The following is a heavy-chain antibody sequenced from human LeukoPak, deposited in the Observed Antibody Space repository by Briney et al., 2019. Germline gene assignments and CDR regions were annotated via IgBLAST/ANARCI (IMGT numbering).Heavy chain of an antibody. CDR3: ASHGGIYLPFDY. Sequence: GGSLRLSCAASGFTVSSKYMSWVRQAPGKGLEWVSVIYSDGSTYYADSVKGRFTISRDNSKNTLYLQMNSLRAEDTAVYYCASHGGIYLPFDYWGQGTLVTVSS. CDR1: GFTVSSKY. V-gene: IGHV3-53*01. CDR2: IYSDGST. J-gene: IGHJ4*02. D-gene: IGHD1-26*01.